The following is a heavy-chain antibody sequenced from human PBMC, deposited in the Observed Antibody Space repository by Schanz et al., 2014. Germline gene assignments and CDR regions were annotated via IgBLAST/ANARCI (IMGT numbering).Heavy chain of an antibody. CDR2: VRNKNNRYST. J-gene: IGHJ4*02. D-gene: IGHD2-2*01. CDR1: GFTFSDHY. V-gene: IGHV3-72*01. CDR3: ARRASCNRIGCRFDS. Sequence: EVQLVESGGGFVQPGGSLRLSCAASGFTFSDHYMDWVRQAPGKGLEWVGRVRNKNNRYSTEYAASVKDRCTITRNDSKNAVYMQVYSLETDDTAMYYCARRASCNRIGCRFDSWGQGTLVTVSS.